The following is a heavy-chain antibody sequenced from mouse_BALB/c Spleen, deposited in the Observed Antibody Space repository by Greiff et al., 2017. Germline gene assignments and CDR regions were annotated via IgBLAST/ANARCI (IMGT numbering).Heavy chain of an antibody. J-gene: IGHJ2*01. Sequence: EVKLVESGGGLVKPGGSLKLSCAASGFTFSSYTMSWVRQTPEKRLEWVATISSGGSYTYYPDSVKGRFTISRDNAKNTLYLQMSSLKSEDTAMYYCTREGDSSGYVDYWGQGTTLTVSS. CDR2: ISSGGSYT. D-gene: IGHD3-2*01. V-gene: IGHV5-6-4*01. CDR3: TREGDSSGYVDY. CDR1: GFTFSSYT.